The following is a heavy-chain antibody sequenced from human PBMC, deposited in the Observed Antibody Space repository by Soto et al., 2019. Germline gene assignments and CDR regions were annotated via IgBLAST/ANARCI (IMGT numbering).Heavy chain of an antibody. D-gene: IGHD6-6*01. CDR3: ARRAGGSSSSTTYYFDY. CDR1: GYSFTSYW. CDR2: IYPGDSDT. J-gene: IGHJ4*02. V-gene: IGHV5-51*01. Sequence: PGESLKISCKGSGYSFTSYWIGWVRQMPGKGLEWMGIIYPGDSDTRYSPSFQGQVTISADKSISTAYLQWSSLKASDTAMYYCARRAGGSSSSTTYYFDYWGQGTLVTVDS.